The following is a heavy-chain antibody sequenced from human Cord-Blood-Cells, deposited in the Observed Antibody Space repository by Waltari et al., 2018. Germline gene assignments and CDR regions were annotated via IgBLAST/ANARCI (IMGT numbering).Heavy chain of an antibody. CDR2: IKSKTDGGTT. CDR3: TTVLIAAAGDY. CDR1: GFTFSNAW. J-gene: IGHJ4*02. V-gene: IGHV3-15*01. Sequence: ASGFTFSNAWMSWVRQAPGKGLEWVGRIKSKTDGGTTDYAAPVKGRFTISRDDSKNTLYLQMNSLKTEDTAVYYCTTVLIAAAGDYWGQGTLVTVSS. D-gene: IGHD6-13*01.